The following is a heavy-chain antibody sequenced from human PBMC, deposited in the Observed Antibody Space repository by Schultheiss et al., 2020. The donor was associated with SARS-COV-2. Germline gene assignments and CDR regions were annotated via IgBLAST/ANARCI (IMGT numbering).Heavy chain of an antibody. V-gene: IGHV5-51*01. D-gene: IGHD6-6*01. CDR3: ARLAASYSSSSVGTLDY. CDR2: VYPADSDT. J-gene: IGHJ4*02. Sequence: GESLKISCKGSGYSFTSYWIGWVRQMPGKGLEWMGIVYPADSDTRYSPSFQGQVTISADKSISTAYLQWSSLKASDTAVYYCARLAASYSSSSVGTLDYWGQGTLVTVSS. CDR1: GYSFTSYW.